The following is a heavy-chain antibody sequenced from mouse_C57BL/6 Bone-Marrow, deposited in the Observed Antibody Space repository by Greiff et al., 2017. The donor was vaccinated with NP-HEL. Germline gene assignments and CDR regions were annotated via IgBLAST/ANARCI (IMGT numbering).Heavy chain of an antibody. D-gene: IGHD1-1*01. CDR1: GFTFSSYG. V-gene: IGHV5-6*01. CDR2: ISSGGSYT. Sequence: EVKLMESGGDLVKPGGSLKLSCAASGFTFSSYGMSWVRQTPDKRLEWVATISSGGSYTYYPDSVKGRFTISRDNAKNTLYLQMSSLKSEDTAMYYCARHRGSSYDYFDYWGQGTTLTVSS. CDR3: ARHRGSSYDYFDY. J-gene: IGHJ2*01.